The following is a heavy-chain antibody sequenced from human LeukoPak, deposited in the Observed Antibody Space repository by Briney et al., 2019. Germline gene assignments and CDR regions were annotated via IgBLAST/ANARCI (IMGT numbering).Heavy chain of an antibody. V-gene: IGHV3-53*01. D-gene: IGHD4-17*01. Sequence: GGSLRLSCAASGFTVSSNYISWVRQAPGKGLEWVSVIYSGGSTYYADSVKGRFTISRDNSKNTLYLQMNSLRAEDTAVYYCASRRGGDYQMLDYWGQGTLVTVSS. CDR1: GFTVSSNY. J-gene: IGHJ4*02. CDR3: ASRRGGDYQMLDY. CDR2: IYSGGST.